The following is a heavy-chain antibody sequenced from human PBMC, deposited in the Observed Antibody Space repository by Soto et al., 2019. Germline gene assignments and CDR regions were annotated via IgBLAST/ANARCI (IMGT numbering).Heavy chain of an antibody. CDR2: INPNSGGA. CDR1: GYTFTGYY. V-gene: IGHV1-2*04. CDR3: ARAKTVTTPRLDY. J-gene: IGHJ4*02. D-gene: IGHD4-17*01. Sequence: GASVKVSCKASGYTFTGYYMHWVRQAPGQGLEWMGWINPNSGGANYAQKFQGWVTMTRDTSISTAYMELSRLRSDDTAVYYCARAKTVTTPRLDYWGQGTLVTVSS.